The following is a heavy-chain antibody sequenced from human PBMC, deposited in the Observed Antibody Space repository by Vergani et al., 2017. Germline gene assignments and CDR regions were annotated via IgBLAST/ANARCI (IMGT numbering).Heavy chain of an antibody. CDR1: DSSIMTNPY. Sequence: QVQPQESVPGLVKPSETLPLTCDVSDSSIMTNPYWAWFRHSPGKGLEWIACIHHSVDTHYNSSLKSRVSISIVSSSKFSLSLTSVTAADTAIYYCARQRGSGGFFRSSYFYGMDVWGHETTVAVSS. V-gene: IGHV4-38-2*01. D-gene: IGHD3-10*01. CDR3: ARQRGSGGFFRSSYFYGMDV. CDR2: IHHSVDT. J-gene: IGHJ6*02.